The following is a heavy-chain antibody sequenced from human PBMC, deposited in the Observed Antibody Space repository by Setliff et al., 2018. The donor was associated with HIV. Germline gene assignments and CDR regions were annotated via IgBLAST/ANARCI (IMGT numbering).Heavy chain of an antibody. J-gene: IGHJ4*02. V-gene: IGHV1-46*01. Sequence: ASVKVSCKASGSTLTNYHMHWVRQAPGQGLEWMGVINPSGGITTYAQKFQGRVTVTKDTSTSTVYLELSSLRSEDTAVYYCASGSGYCKNGVCYIGVHRTPDKYYFDSWGQGALVTVSS. CDR3: ASGSGYCKNGVCYIGVHRTPDKYYFDS. CDR1: GSTLTNYH. CDR2: INPSGGIT. D-gene: IGHD2-8*01.